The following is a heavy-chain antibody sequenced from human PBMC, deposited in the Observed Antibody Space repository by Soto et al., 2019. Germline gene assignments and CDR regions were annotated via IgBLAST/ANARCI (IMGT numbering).Heavy chain of an antibody. V-gene: IGHV4-39*01. CDR2: IYYSGTS. CDR1: CGSISTSAYY. Sequence: PSETLSLTCTVSCGSISTSAYYWGWIRQPPGKGLEWIGTIYYSGTSYHNPSLKSRVTISVDTSKNQFSLTLTSVTAADTAVYYCASRVEGLYSGNDRYYFDYWGQGTLVTVSS. D-gene: IGHD5-12*01. J-gene: IGHJ4*02. CDR3: ASRVEGLYSGNDRYYFDY.